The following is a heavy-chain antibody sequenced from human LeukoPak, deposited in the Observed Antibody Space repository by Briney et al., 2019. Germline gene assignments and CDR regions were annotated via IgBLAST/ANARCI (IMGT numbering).Heavy chain of an antibody. CDR1: GYIFTAYY. J-gene: IGHJ5*02. Sequence: ASVKVSCKASGYIFTAYYMHWVRQAPGQGLEWMGWINPNSGGTNYAQKFQGRVTMTRDTSMSAAYMEISRLTYDDTAVYYCGRGIQSFDPWGQGTLVTVSS. CDR3: GRGIQSFDP. CDR2: INPNSGGT. V-gene: IGHV1-2*02.